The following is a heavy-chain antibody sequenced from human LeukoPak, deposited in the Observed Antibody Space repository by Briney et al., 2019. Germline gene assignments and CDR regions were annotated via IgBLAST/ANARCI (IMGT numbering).Heavy chain of an antibody. CDR2: ISGSGGST. V-gene: IGHV3-23*01. Sequence: GGSLRLSGSASGFTFSSYAMSWVRQAPGKGLEWVSAISGSGGSTDYADSVKGRFTISRDNSKNTLYLQMSSLRAEDTALYYCAKGSGNGYGSGPFDYWGQGTLVTVSS. D-gene: IGHD3-10*01. J-gene: IGHJ4*02. CDR1: GFTFSSYA. CDR3: AKGSGNGYGSGPFDY.